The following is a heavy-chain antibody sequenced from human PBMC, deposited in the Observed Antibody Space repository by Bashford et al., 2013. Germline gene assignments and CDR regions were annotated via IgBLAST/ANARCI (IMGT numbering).Heavy chain of an antibody. Sequence: SETLSLTCAVSGGSISSASYSWGWIRQPPGKGLEWIGHVYPSGSTDYNPSLKSRVTISVDRSKNQFSLKLPSVTAADTAVYYCARLGFAVAGDYWGQGTRVTGLL. CDR3: ARLGFAVAGDY. CDR1: GGSISSASYS. CDR2: VYPSGST. J-gene: IGHJ4*02. V-gene: IGHV4-30-2*01. D-gene: IGHD6-19*01.